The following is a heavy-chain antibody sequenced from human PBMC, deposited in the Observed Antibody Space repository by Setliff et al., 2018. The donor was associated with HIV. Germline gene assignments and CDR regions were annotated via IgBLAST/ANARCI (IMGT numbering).Heavy chain of an antibody. CDR3: TRSTTAD. CDR2: INPKSGVT. V-gene: IGHV1-2*06. CDR1: GYTFTDYY. Sequence: ASVKVSCKASGYTFTDYYIHWVRQAPGHGLEWVGRINPKSGVTSNAQNFRARVTMTRDTSSTTAYMELSTLRSDDTAIYYFTRSTTADWGQGTMVTVSS. D-gene: IGHD4-17*01. J-gene: IGHJ4*02.